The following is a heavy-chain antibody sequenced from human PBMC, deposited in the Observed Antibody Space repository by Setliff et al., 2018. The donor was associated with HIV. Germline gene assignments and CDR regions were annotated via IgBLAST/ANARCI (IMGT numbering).Heavy chain of an antibody. D-gene: IGHD6-13*01. V-gene: IGHV4-4*07. J-gene: IGHJ4*02. CDR1: GDSISTYY. Sequence: SETLSLTCTVSGDSISTYYWSWIRQPAGKGLEWVGRIHGSGSTNINPSLKSRVTMSVDTSKNQFSLRLNSVTAADTALYYCAREERTSWPRVDYWGQGALVTVSS. CDR2: IHGSGST. CDR3: AREERTSWPRVDY.